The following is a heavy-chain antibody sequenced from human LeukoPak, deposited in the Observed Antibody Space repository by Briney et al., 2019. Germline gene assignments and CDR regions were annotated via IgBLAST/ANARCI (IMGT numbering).Heavy chain of an antibody. CDR2: IYSGST. CDR3: ARLELDVFVFDY. Sequence: SETLSLTCTVSGVSISSSGSYWGWIRQPPGKGLEWIGSIYSGSTYYNPSLKSRVTISVDTSKNQFSLKLSSVTAADTAVYYCARLELDVFVFDYWGQGTLVTVSS. V-gene: IGHV4-39*01. J-gene: IGHJ4*02. CDR1: GVSISSSGSY. D-gene: IGHD1-1*01.